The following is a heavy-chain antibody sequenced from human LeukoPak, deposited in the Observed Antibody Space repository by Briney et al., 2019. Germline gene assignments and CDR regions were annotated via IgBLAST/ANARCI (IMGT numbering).Heavy chain of an antibody. CDR1: GFSFSGYA. V-gene: IGHV3-33*08. Sequence: GGSLRLSCAASGFSFSGYAMSWVRQAPGKGLEWVAVIWYDGSNKYYADSVKGRFTISRDNSKNTLYLQMNSLRAEDTAVYYCARARYSSSWYVFYWGQGTLVTVSS. CDR3: ARARYSSSWYVFY. D-gene: IGHD6-13*01. CDR2: IWYDGSNK. J-gene: IGHJ4*02.